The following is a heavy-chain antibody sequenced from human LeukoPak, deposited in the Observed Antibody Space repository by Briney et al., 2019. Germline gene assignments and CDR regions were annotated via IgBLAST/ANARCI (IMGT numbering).Heavy chain of an antibody. J-gene: IGHJ4*02. D-gene: IGHD3-3*01. CDR3: ARVKQYYDFWSEVGGYYFDY. CDR2: INHSGST. CDR1: GGSFSGYY. Sequence: PSETLSLTCAVYGGSFSGYYWSWIRQPPGKGLEWIGEINHSGSTNYNPSLKSRVTISADTSKNQFSLKLSSVTAADTAVYYCARVKQYYDFWSEVGGYYFDYWGQGTLVTVSS. V-gene: IGHV4-34*01.